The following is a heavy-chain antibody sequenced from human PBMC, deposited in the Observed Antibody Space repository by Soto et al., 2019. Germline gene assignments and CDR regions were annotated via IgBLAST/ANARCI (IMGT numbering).Heavy chain of an antibody. J-gene: IGHJ5*02. D-gene: IGHD6-13*01. CDR2: IIPMFGTT. CDR3: ARADIHGSSWYFWFDP. V-gene: IGHV1-69*01. CDR1: GGTFSRHA. Sequence: QVQLVQSGSEVKMPGSSVKVSCKTSGGTFSRHAINWVRQAPGQGLEWMGGIIPMFGTTNYAQTFKGRVTISADESTSTAYMELSSLRSEVAAVYCCARADIHGSSWYFWFDPWGQGTLVTVSS.